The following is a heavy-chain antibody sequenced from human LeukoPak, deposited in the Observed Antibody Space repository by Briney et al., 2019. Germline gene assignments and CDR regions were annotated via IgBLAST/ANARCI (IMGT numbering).Heavy chain of an antibody. CDR3: ARELGYCSSTSCYAGYYYYYGMDV. D-gene: IGHD2-2*03. Sequence: ASVKVSCKASGYTFTGYAMHWVRQAPGQRLEWMGWINAGNGNTKYSQKFQGRVTITRDTSASTAYMELSSLRSEDTAVYYCARELGYCSSTSCYAGYYYYYGMDVWGQGTTVTVSS. J-gene: IGHJ6*02. CDR2: INAGNGNT. CDR1: GYTFTGYA. V-gene: IGHV1-3*01.